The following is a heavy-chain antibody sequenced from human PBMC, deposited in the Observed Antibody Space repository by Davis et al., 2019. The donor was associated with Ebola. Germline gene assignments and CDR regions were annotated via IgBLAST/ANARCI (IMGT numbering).Heavy chain of an antibody. D-gene: IGHD5-18*01. CDR2: IWYEGTDG. Sequence: GESLKISCEASGFSFDAYAMHWVRQAPGKGLEWVSSIWYEGTDGNYADSVRGRFIISRDDSKNTLYLQMTSLRADDAAVYYSVGDREADSYGPSFDFWGQGTLVTVSS. CDR1: GFSFDAYA. V-gene: IGHV3-33*08. J-gene: IGHJ4*02. CDR3: VGDREADSYGPSFDF.